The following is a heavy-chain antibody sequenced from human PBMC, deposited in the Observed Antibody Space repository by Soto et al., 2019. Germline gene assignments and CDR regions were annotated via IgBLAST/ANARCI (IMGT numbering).Heavy chain of an antibody. CDR3: ASLSAGYYYDSSGYYFDY. J-gene: IGHJ4*02. CDR2: IYYSGST. CDR1: GGSISSGGYY. D-gene: IGHD3-22*01. V-gene: IGHV4-31*03. Sequence: SETLSLTCTVSGGSISSGGYYWSWIRQHPGKGLEWIGYIYYSGSTYCNPSLKSRVTISVDTSKNQFSLKLSSVTAADTAVYYCASLSAGYYYDSSGYYFDYWGQGTLVTVSS.